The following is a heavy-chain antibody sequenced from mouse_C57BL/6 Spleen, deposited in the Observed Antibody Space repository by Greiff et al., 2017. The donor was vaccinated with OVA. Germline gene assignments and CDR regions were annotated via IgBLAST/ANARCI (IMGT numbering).Heavy chain of an antibody. CDR2: IYPGDGDT. V-gene: IGHV1-82*01. Sequence: VQVVESGPELVKPGASVKISCKASGYAFSSSWMNWVKQRPGKGLEWIGRIYPGDGDTNYNGKFKGKATLTADKSSSTSYMQLSSLTSEDSAVYFCARPSSGRSWFAYWGQGTLVTVSA. D-gene: IGHD3-2*02. J-gene: IGHJ3*01. CDR1: GYAFSSSW. CDR3: ARPSSGRSWFAY.